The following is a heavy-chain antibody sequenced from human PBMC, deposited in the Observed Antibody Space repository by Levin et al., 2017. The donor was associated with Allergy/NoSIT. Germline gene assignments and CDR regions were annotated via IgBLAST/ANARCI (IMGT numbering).Heavy chain of an antibody. CDR3: ARHDFGDFSYFDY. V-gene: IGHV3-11*03. J-gene: IGHJ4*02. Sequence: KAGGSLRLSCAASGFTFSDYYMSWIRQAPGKGLEWVSYISGETTYTDYADSVKGRFTISRDNAKTSLSLQMHSLRAEDTAVYYCARHDFGDFSYFDYWGQGILVTVSS. D-gene: IGHD4-17*01. CDR1: GFTFSDYY. CDR2: ISGETTYT.